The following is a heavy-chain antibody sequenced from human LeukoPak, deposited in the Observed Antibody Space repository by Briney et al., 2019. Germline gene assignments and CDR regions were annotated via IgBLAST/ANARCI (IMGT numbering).Heavy chain of an antibody. CDR1: GASTRSSSYY. V-gene: IGHV4-39*01. Sequence: PSETLSLTCTVSGASTRSSSYYWGCTRQPPGKGLEWMGNIYYTGSTHYNPSLKSRVTISVDTSKNQFSLKLSSVTAADTAVYHCVRGVRIWGQGTIVTVSS. J-gene: IGHJ3*02. D-gene: IGHD3-10*01. CDR2: IYYTGST. CDR3: VRGVRI.